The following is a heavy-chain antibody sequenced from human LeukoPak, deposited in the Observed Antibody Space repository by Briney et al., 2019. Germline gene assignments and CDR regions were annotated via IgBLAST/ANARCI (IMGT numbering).Heavy chain of an antibody. CDR1: GGSISSYY. Sequence: SETLSLTCTVSGGSISSYYWSWIRQPPGKGLEWIGYIYYSGSTNYNPSLKSRVTISVDTSKNQFPLKLSSVTAADTAVYYCARHARYCSSTSCYWFDPWGQGTLVTVSS. D-gene: IGHD2-2*01. V-gene: IGHV4-59*08. CDR3: ARHARYCSSTSCYWFDP. J-gene: IGHJ5*02. CDR2: IYYSGST.